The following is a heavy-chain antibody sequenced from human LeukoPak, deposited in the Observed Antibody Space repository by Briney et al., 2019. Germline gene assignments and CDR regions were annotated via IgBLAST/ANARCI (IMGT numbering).Heavy chain of an antibody. CDR1: GFSFSSYG. CDR3: ARGIGGSFDAFDI. J-gene: IGHJ3*02. Sequence: PGGSLGLSCAASGFSFSSYGGHWVRQAPGKGLKWVAVIWHDGNNKYYSDSVKGRFTISRDTSKSTLYLQMNSLRAEDTAVYYCARGIGGSFDAFDIWGRGTMVTVSS. CDR2: IWHDGNNK. V-gene: IGHV3-33*01. D-gene: IGHD3-10*01.